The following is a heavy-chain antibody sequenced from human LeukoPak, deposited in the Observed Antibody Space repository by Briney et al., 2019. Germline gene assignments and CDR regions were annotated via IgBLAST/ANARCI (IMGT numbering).Heavy chain of an antibody. J-gene: IGHJ4*02. CDR2: IIPIFGIA. Sequence: GASVKVSCKASGGTFSSYAISWVRQAPGQGLEWMGRIIPIFGIANYAQKFQGRVTITADKSTSTAYMELSSLRSEDTAVYYCARAVGSGWNYFDYWGREPWSPSPQ. V-gene: IGHV1-69*04. CDR1: GGTFSSYA. CDR3: ARAVGSGWNYFDY. D-gene: IGHD6-19*01.